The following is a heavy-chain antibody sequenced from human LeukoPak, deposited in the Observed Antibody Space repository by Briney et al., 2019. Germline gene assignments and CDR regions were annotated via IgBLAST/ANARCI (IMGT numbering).Heavy chain of an antibody. CDR1: GYTFTSYG. V-gene: IGHV1-18*01. J-gene: IGHJ4*02. D-gene: IGHD6-19*01. Sequence: ASVKVSCKASGYTFTSYGISWVRQAPGQGLEWMGWISAYNGNTNYAQKLQGRVTMTTDTSTSTAYMELRSLRSDDTAVYYCGSTPLAVAGTSPIDYWGQGTLVTVSS. CDR2: ISAYNGNT. CDR3: GSTPLAVAGTSPIDY.